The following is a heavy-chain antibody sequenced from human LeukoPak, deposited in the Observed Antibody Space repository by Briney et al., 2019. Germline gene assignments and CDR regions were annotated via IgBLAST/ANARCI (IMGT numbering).Heavy chain of an antibody. V-gene: IGHV4-4*09. CDR3: ARGVLHDSSGYPFDY. CDR2: IYTSGRT. J-gene: IGHJ4*02. Sequence: SETLSLTCTVSGGSVRYYFWSWIRQAPGKGLEWIGCIYTSGRTNYNPSLKSRVTISVDTSKNQFSLNLSSVTAADTAVYYCARGVLHDSSGYPFDYWGRGTLVTVSS. CDR1: GGSVRYYF. D-gene: IGHD3-22*01.